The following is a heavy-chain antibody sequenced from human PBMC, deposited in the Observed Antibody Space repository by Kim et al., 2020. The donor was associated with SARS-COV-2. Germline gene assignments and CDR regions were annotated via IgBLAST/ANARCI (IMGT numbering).Heavy chain of an antibody. CDR1: GFPFTDYF. Sequence: ASVKVSCKTSGFPFTDYFIHWMRQAPGQGLEWMGQINLKTGDTKYLEKFQGRLTMTRDTSINTAYMDVSRLTSGDTAAYYCARELAGDVGSFFDYWGQGSLVTVSS. D-gene: IGHD3-10*01. CDR2: INLKTGDT. CDR3: ARELAGDVGSFFDY. V-gene: IGHV1-2*06. J-gene: IGHJ4*02.